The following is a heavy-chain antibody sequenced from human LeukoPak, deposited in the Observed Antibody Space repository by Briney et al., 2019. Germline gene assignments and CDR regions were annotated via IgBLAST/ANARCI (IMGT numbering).Heavy chain of an antibody. D-gene: IGHD1-26*01. CDR3: ARGLVGAKQSFDY. J-gene: IGHJ4*02. V-gene: IGHV3-23*01. CDR1: GFTFSTFA. CDR2: IFPSGGEI. Sequence: PGGSLRLSCAASGFTFSTFAMIWVRQPPGKGLEWVSSIFPSGGEIHYADSVKGRFTISRDNSKNTLYLQMNSLRAEDTAVYYCARGLVGAKQSFDYWGQGTLVTVSS.